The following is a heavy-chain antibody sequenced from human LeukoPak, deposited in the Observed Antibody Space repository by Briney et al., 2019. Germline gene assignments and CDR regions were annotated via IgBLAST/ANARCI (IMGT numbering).Heavy chain of an antibody. CDR1: GGSISSGDYY. CDR2: IYYSGST. V-gene: IGHV4-30-4*01. Sequence: PSETLSLTCTVSGGSISSGDYYWSWIRQPPGKGLEWIGYIYYSGSTYYNPSLKSRVTISVDTSKNQFSLKLSSVTAADTAVYYCARYSGYEGFDYWGQGTQVTVSS. CDR3: ARYSGYEGFDY. D-gene: IGHD5-12*01. J-gene: IGHJ4*02.